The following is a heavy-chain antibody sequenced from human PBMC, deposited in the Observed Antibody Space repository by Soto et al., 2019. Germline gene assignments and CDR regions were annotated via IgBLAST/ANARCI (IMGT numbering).Heavy chain of an antibody. V-gene: IGHV3-23*01. J-gene: IGHJ4*02. CDR1: GFPFAPST. CDR3: AKRDVPHSTSNAYFYDH. Sequence: EVQLLQSGGGLVQPGGSLTLSCGVSGFPFAPSTMSWVRQAPGKGLEWVSTISVSVGSTYSADSVQGRFTVSSDISDNTLLFRMTSLTADDTAVYFCAKRDVPHSTSNAYFYDHWGRGVLVTVSS. CDR2: ISVSVGST. D-gene: IGHD2-21*02.